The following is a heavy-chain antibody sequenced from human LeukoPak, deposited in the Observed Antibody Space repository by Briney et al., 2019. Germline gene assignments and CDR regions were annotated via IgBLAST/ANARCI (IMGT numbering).Heavy chain of an antibody. Sequence: PSETLSLTCTVSGGSLSSDYWSWVRQPAGKGLEGIGRIYTSGSTNYNPSLKSRGTMSVDTSKNQFSLKLSSVTAADTAVYYCARDVGDGYNYYFDYWGQGTLVTVSS. V-gene: IGHV4-4*07. CDR2: IYTSGST. J-gene: IGHJ4*02. D-gene: IGHD5-24*01. CDR1: GGSLSSDY. CDR3: ARDVGDGYNYYFDY.